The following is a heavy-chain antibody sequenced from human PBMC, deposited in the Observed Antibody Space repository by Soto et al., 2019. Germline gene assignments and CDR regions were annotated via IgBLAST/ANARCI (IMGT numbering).Heavy chain of an antibody. CDR1: GGSVNGYY. Sequence: QVHLQQWGAGLLKPSETLSLTCAVYGGSVNGYYWNWIRQPPGKGLEWIGEINHTGGTHYNPSLKSRVTMSVDTSKNQFSLRMSSVTAADTAIYYCATRITVFGLLIPPFDPWGQGTQVTVSS. CDR3: ATRITVFGLLIPPFDP. CDR2: INHTGGT. V-gene: IGHV4-34*02. D-gene: IGHD3-3*01. J-gene: IGHJ5*02.